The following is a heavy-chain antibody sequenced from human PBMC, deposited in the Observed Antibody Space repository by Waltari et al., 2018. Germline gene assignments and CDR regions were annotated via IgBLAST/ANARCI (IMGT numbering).Heavy chain of an antibody. CDR2: INAGNGNT. Sequence: QVQLVQSGAEVKKPGASVKVSCKASGYTFTSYAMHWVRQAPGQRLEWMGWINAGNGNTKYSHKFQGRVTITRDTSASTAYMELSSLRSEDTAGYYCARRIAAATGAFDIWGQGTMVTVSS. CDR1: GYTFTSYA. D-gene: IGHD6-13*01. CDR3: ARRIAAATGAFDI. J-gene: IGHJ3*02. V-gene: IGHV1-3*01.